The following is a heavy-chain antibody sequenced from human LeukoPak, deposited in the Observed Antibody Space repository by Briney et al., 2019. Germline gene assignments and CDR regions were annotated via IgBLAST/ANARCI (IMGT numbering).Heavy chain of an antibody. Sequence: PGGSLRLSCAASGFTFNTYAMTWVRQAPGKGLEWVSGISGSDGSTYYVDSVKGRFTISRDNSKNTLYLQMNSLRAEDTAVYYCAKLACTSTSCYANLWGQGTLVTVSS. D-gene: IGHD2-2*01. CDR2: ISGSDGST. CDR3: AKLACTSTSCYANL. J-gene: IGHJ5*02. CDR1: GFTFNTYA. V-gene: IGHV3-23*01.